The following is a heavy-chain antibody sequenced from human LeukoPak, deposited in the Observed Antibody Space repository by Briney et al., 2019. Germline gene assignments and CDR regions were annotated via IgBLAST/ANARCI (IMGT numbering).Heavy chain of an antibody. V-gene: IGHV1-8*01. J-gene: IGHJ5*02. CDR2: MNPNSGNT. CDR1: GYTFTSYD. Sequence: GASVKVSCKASGYTFTSYDINWVRQATGQGLEWMGWMNPNSGNTGFAQKFQGRVTMTRDNYISTAYMELSSLRSEDTAVYYCARGGVDWFDPWGQGTLVTVSS. D-gene: IGHD5-12*01. CDR3: ARGGVDWFDP.